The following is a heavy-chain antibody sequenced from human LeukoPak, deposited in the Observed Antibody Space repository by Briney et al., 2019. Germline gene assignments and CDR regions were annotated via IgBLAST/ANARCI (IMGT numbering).Heavy chain of an antibody. J-gene: IGHJ5*02. CDR2: IANSGNT. Sequence: PSETLSLTCSVSGGSLSRGGHYWGWIRQSPGKGLEWIGSIANSGNTDYSSSLKSRVTISVDTAKNQFSLKLTSVTAADTAVYFCARYCSSLACGYWFDPWGQGTLVIVSP. CDR3: ARYCSSLACGYWFDP. V-gene: IGHV4-39*01. D-gene: IGHD2-2*01. CDR1: GGSLSRGGHY.